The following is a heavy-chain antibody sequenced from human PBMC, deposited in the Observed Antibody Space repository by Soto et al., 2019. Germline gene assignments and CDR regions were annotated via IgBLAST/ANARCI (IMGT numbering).Heavy chain of an antibody. CDR3: AREDSIIIPAVSDF. D-gene: IGHD2-2*01. Sequence: LRLSCTVSGFAFNNYGINWVRQAPGKGLEWVSSISKSDYTYYSDSVKGRFTISRDNAKNSVSLQMNTLRVEDTAVYYCAREDSIIIPAVSDFWGQGTLVTVSS. J-gene: IGHJ4*02. CDR1: GFAFNNYG. CDR2: ISKSDYT. V-gene: IGHV3-21*01.